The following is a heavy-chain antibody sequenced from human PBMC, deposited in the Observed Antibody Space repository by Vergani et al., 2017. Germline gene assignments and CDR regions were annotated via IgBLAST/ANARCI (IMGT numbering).Heavy chain of an antibody. CDR3: ARDPRYSTTWPFLRLDMDV. V-gene: IGHV4-61*02. CDR1: GGSISSGSYY. Sequence: QVQLQESGPGLVRPSQTLSLTCTVSGGSISSGSYYRSWFRQPAGKGLGWVGRFYPGVGNSYNPSLQTRVTISVDTSKNQFSLQLSSVTAADTAVYYCARDPRYSTTWPFLRLDMDVWGQGTTGTVSS. D-gene: IGHD6-13*01. CDR2: FYPGVGN. J-gene: IGHJ6*02.